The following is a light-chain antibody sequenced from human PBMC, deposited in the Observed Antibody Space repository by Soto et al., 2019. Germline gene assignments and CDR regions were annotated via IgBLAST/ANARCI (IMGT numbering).Light chain of an antibody. Sequence: QSVLTQPPSASATPGQRVTISCSGRSSDVGSNTVNWYQQFPGAAPKLLIYSNDQRPSGAPDRFSASKSGTSASLAISGLQSEDEADYYCATWDDSLFGHVFGTGTRSPS. CDR1: SSDVGSNT. CDR3: ATWDDSLFGHV. CDR2: SND. J-gene: IGLJ1*01. V-gene: IGLV1-44*01.